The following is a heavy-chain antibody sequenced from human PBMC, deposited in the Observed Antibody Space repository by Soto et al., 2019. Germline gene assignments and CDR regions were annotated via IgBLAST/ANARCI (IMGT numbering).Heavy chain of an antibody. V-gene: IGHV4-59*01. CDR2: IYYSGST. CDR3: AREVRKYYYDSSGFNRGDYWFDP. J-gene: IGHJ5*02. D-gene: IGHD3-22*01. Sequence: QVQLQESGPGLVKPSETLSLTCTVSGGSISSYYWSWIRQPPGKGLGWMGYIYYSGSTNYNPSLTSRVTISVETSKNQFSLKLSSVTAADTAVYYCAREVRKYYYDSSGFNRGDYWFDPWGQGTLVTVSS. CDR1: GGSISSYY.